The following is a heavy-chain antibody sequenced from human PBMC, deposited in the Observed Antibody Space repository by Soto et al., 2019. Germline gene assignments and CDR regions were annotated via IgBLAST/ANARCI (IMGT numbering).Heavy chain of an antibody. CDR2: MYYSGRT. CDR1: GASVSSSNYY. Sequence: SETLSLTCTVSGASVSSSNYYGCLIRQPPGRGLEWIGTMYYSGRTYYNPSLKSRVTTSVDTSKNQFSLKLGAVTATDMAVYYCARHGNTVTTGYYYGMDVWGQGATVTVSS. CDR3: ARHGNTVTTGYYYGMDV. D-gene: IGHD4-17*01. V-gene: IGHV4-39*01. J-gene: IGHJ6*02.